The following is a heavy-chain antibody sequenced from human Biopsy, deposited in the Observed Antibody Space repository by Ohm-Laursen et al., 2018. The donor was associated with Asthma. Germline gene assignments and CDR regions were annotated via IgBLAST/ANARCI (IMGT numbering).Heavy chain of an antibody. V-gene: IGHV4-34*01. CDR3: ARAVSSSSYWYFDL. J-gene: IGHJ2*01. CDR2: IYYSGRT. CDR1: PGSFSGFF. D-gene: IGHD6-6*01. Sequence: SDTLSLTCYVYPGSFSGFFWTWIRQSPGKGLEWIGSIYYSGRTYYNPSLESRVTISADTSKNHFSLKVTSVTAADTAVYYCARAVSSSSYWYFDLWGRGDLVTVSS.